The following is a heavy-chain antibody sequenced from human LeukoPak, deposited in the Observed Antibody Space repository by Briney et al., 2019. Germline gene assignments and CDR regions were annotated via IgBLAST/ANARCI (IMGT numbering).Heavy chain of an antibody. CDR3: AKAGDYDGWDYFDY. J-gene: IGHJ4*02. V-gene: IGHV3-30*18. CDR2: KSYDGSNK. CDR1: GFTFSSYA. D-gene: IGHD4-23*01. Sequence: PGGSLRLSCAASGFTFSSYAVSWVRQAPGKGLEWVAVKSYDGSNKYYADSVEGRFTISRDNSKNTLYLQMNSLRAEDTAVYYCAKAGDYDGWDYFDYWGQGTLVTVSS.